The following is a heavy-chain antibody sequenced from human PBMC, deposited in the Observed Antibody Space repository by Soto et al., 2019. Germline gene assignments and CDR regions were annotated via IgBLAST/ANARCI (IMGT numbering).Heavy chain of an antibody. CDR2: IYYSGST. CDR3: ARHNGDIVVVVAATHGAFDI. Sequence: SETLSLTCTVSGGSISSSSYYWGWIRQPPGKGLMWIGSIYYSGSTYYNPSLKSRVTISVDTSKNQFSLKLSSVTAADTAVYYCARHNGDIVVVVAATHGAFDIWGQGTMVTVSS. CDR1: GGSISSSSYY. V-gene: IGHV4-39*01. J-gene: IGHJ3*02. D-gene: IGHD2-15*01.